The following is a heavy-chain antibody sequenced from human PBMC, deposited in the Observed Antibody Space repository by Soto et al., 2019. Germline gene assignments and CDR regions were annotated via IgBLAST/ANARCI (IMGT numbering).Heavy chain of an antibody. Sequence: GESLKISCKVSGYSFSSYWIGWVRQVPGKGLERMGIISPGDSNTRYSPSFQGQVTISADRSITTTYMQWSSLKASDTAIYYCARLFDTTGWFDYWGQGTLVTVSS. CDR2: ISPGDSNT. J-gene: IGHJ5*01. D-gene: IGHD1-1*01. V-gene: IGHV5-51*01. CDR3: ARLFDTTGWFDY. CDR1: GYSFSSYW.